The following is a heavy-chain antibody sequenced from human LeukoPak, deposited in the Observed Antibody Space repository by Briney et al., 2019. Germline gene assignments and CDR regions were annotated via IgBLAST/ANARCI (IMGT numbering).Heavy chain of an antibody. CDR1: GGSISSSSYY. CDR2: IYYSGST. J-gene: IGHJ5*02. Sequence: PSETLSLTCTVSGGSISSSSYYWGWIRQPPGKGLEWTGSIYYSGSTYYNPSLKSRVTISVDTSKNQFSLKLSSVTAADTAVYYCASHGGFDPWGQGTLVTVSS. V-gene: IGHV4-39*01. CDR3: ASHGGFDP.